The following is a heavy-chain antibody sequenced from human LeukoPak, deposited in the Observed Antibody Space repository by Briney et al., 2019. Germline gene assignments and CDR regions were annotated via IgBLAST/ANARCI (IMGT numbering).Heavy chain of an antibody. CDR2: IRYDGSNK. D-gene: IGHD2-2*01. CDR1: GFTFSSYG. CDR3: AKEFGTSWEHLWVYYFDY. Sequence: KPGGSLRLSCAASGFTFSSYGMHWVRQAPGKGLEWVAFIRYDGSNKYYADSVKGRFTISRDNSKNTLYLQMNSLRAEDTAVYYCAKEFGTSWEHLWVYYFDYWGQGTLVTVSS. J-gene: IGHJ4*02. V-gene: IGHV3-30*02.